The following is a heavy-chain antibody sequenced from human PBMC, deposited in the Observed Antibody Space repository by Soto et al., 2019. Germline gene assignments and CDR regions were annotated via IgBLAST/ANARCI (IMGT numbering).Heavy chain of an antibody. V-gene: IGHV4-4*07. CDR2: IHGSGSA. J-gene: IGHJ5*02. D-gene: IGHD6-13*01. Sequence: QVQLQESGPGLVKPSETLSLTCTVSNGSISNFYWNWIRQSAGKGLEWIGRIHGSGSATYNPSPRSRVTMSVDTSKNQFALKVNSVTGADTAVYYCARSSHKESWFDPRGQGTLVTVSS. CDR3: ARSSHKESWFDP. CDR1: NGSISNFY.